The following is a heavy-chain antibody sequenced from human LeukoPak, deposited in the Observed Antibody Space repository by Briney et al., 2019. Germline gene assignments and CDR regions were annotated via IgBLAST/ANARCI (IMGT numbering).Heavy chain of an antibody. Sequence: SETLSLTCTVSGYSISSGYYWGWIRQPPGKGLEWIGSIYHSGSTYYNPSLKSRVTISVDTSKNQFSLKLSSVTAADTAVYYCARQSGYSGYAQGYWGQGTLVTVSS. CDR1: GYSISSGYY. D-gene: IGHD5-12*01. CDR2: IYHSGST. V-gene: IGHV4-38-2*02. J-gene: IGHJ4*02. CDR3: ARQSGYSGYAQGY.